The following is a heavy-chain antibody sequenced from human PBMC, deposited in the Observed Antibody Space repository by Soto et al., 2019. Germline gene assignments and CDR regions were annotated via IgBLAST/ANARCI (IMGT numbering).Heavy chain of an antibody. Sequence: GGSLRLSCAASGFTFSSYGMHWVRQAPGKGLEWVAVIWYDGSNKYYTDSVKGRFTISRDNSKNTLYLQMNSLRAEDTAVYYCAREHRYCSSTSCYPDAFDIWGQGQWSPSPQ. CDR3: AREHRYCSSTSCYPDAFDI. V-gene: IGHV3-33*01. J-gene: IGHJ3*02. D-gene: IGHD2-2*01. CDR1: GFTFSSYG. CDR2: IWYDGSNK.